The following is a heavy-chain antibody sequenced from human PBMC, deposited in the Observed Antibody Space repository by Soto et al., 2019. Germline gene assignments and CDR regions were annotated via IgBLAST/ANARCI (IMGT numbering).Heavy chain of an antibody. J-gene: IGHJ4*02. V-gene: IGHV1-2*04. CDR2: INHTSGVT. Sequence: QVQLVQSGAEVKKPGASVKVSCKASGYTFTGYYMHWVRQAPGQGLEWMGWINHTSGVTNYAQKFQGWVTMTRDTFISTGYMELSRLRSDDTAVYYCARDRSYGWNDYWGQGTLVTVSS. CDR1: GYTFTGYY. D-gene: IGHD5-18*01. CDR3: ARDRSYGWNDY.